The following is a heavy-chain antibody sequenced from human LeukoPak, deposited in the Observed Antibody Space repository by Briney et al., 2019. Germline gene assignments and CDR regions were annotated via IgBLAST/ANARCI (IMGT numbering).Heavy chain of an antibody. Sequence: SETLSLTCTVSGGSISSGAYYWSWIRQHPGKGLEWIGYISYSGSTYYNPSLKSRLTISVDTSKNQFSLKLGSVTAADTAVYYCASLGDTAMAVDYWGQGTLVTVSS. CDR2: ISYSGST. CDR3: ASLGDTAMAVDY. CDR1: GGSISSGAYY. V-gene: IGHV4-31*03. J-gene: IGHJ4*02. D-gene: IGHD5-18*01.